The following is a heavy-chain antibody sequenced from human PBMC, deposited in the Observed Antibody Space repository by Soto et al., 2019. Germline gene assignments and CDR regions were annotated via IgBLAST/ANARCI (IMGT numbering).Heavy chain of an antibody. J-gene: IGHJ3*02. CDR1: GFTCSSYA. CDR2: ISYDGSNK. Sequence: QVQLVESGGGVDQPGRSLRLSCAASGFTCSSYAMHWVRQAPGKGLEWVAVISYDGSNKYYADSVKGRFTISRDNSKNTLYLQMNSLRTEDTAVYYCASLIVVVVAATLGYDDAFDIWGQGTMVTVSS. CDR3: ASLIVVVVAATLGYDDAFDI. D-gene: IGHD2-15*01. V-gene: IGHV3-30-3*01.